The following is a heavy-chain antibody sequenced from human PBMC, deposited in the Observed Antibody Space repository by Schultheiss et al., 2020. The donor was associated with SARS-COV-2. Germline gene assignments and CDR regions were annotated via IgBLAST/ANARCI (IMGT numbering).Heavy chain of an antibody. D-gene: IGHD4-11*01. CDR2: IYYSGST. Sequence: SETLSLTCTVSGGSISSGYYWGWIRQPPGKGLEWIGYIYYSGSTNYNPSLKSRVTMSVDTSKNQFSLKLSSVTAADTAVYYCARDPPGGDYSNIQGYNWFDPWGQGTLVTVSS. J-gene: IGHJ5*02. V-gene: IGHV4-61*01. CDR3: ARDPPGGDYSNIQGYNWFDP. CDR1: GGSISSGYY.